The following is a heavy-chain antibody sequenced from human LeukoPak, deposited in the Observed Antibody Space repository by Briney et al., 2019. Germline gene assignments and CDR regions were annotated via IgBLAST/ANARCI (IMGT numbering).Heavy chain of an antibody. J-gene: IGHJ4*02. CDR2: IGISSGNT. Sequence: GGSLRLSCAASGFPFSTHSLNWVRQAPGKGLEWISYIGISSGNTKYADSVKGRFTISGDKAKNSLYLQMNSLRVEDTAVYYCARDTKYAFDNWGQGTLVTVSS. V-gene: IGHV3-48*01. CDR1: GFPFSTHS. D-gene: IGHD2-2*01. CDR3: ARDTKYAFDN.